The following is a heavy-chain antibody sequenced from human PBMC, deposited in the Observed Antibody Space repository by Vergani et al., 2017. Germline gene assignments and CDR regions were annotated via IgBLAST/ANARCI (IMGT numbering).Heavy chain of an antibody. CDR3: ARGELMVRAQNWFDP. J-gene: IGHJ5*02. V-gene: IGHV1-2*02. D-gene: IGHD3-10*01. CDR2: INPNSGGT. Sequence: QVQLVQSGAEVKKPGASVKVSCKASGYTFTGYYMHWVRQAPGQGLEWMGWINPNSGGTNYAQKFQGRVTITADESTSTAYMELSSLRSEDTAVYYCARGELMVRAQNWFDPWGQGTLVTVSS. CDR1: GYTFTGYY.